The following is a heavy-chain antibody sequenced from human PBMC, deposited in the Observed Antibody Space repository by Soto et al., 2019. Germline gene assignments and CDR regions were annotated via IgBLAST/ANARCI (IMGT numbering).Heavy chain of an antibody. Sequence: GGSLRLSCAGSGFSFSNYWMHWVRQAPGKGPVWLSRISHDATSTSYADFVKGRFTGSRDNAKNTVYLQMNSLRPEDTAVYYCARGGHYGSERDNWFDPWGKGTLVTVSS. V-gene: IGHV3-74*01. D-gene: IGHD3-10*01. CDR1: GFSFSNYW. CDR2: ISHDATST. CDR3: ARGGHYGSERDNWFDP. J-gene: IGHJ5*02.